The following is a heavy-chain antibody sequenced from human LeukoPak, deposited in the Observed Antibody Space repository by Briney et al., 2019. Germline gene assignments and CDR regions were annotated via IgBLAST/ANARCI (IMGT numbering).Heavy chain of an antibody. CDR2: IYHSGGT. CDR3: ARDRERWLFSY. J-gene: IGHJ4*02. D-gene: IGHD3-22*01. CDR1: GYSISSGYY. V-gene: IGHV4-38-2*02. Sequence: SETLSLTCAVSGYSISSGYYWGWIRQPPGKGLEWIGTIYHSGGTYYNPSLKSRLTISLDTSMNQFSLKLTSVTAADTAVYYCARDRERWLFSYWGQGTLVTVSS.